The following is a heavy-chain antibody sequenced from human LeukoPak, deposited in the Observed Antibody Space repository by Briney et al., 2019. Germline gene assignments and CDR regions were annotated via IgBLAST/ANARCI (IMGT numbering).Heavy chain of an antibody. D-gene: IGHD3-10*01. Sequence: ASVKVSCKASGYTFRQYSISWVRQAPGQGLEWMGWINPNSGGTNYAQKFQGRVTMTRDTSISTAYMELSRLRSDDTAVYYCARVGYYYGSGSPDAFDIWGQGTMVTVSS. CDR1: GYTFRQYS. CDR3: ARVGYYYGSGSPDAFDI. CDR2: INPNSGGT. V-gene: IGHV1-2*02. J-gene: IGHJ3*02.